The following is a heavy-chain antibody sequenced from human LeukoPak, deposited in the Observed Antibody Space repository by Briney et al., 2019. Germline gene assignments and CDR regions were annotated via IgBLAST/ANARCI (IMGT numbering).Heavy chain of an antibody. CDR3: AKDARYTGKNFDY. D-gene: IGHD5-18*01. CDR2: IRNDRSNE. CDR1: GVTFSNYG. J-gene: IGHJ4*02. Sequence: GGSLRLSCAASGVTFSNYGMHWVRQAPGTGLEWVAFIRNDRSNEYYADSVKGRFTISRDNSKNTLFLQMNSLRPEDTAVYYCAKDARYTGKNFDYWGQGTLVIVSS. V-gene: IGHV3-30*02.